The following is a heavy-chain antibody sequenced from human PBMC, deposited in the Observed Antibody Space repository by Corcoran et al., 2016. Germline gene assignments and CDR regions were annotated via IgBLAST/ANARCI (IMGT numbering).Heavy chain of an antibody. CDR3: ARVEGGDGYNRNYYYCMDV. V-gene: IGHV1-3*01. J-gene: IGHJ6*02. D-gene: IGHD3-16*01. CDR1: GYTFTSYA. Sequence: QVQLVQSGAEVKKPGASVKVSCTASGYTFTSYAMHWVRQAPGQRLEWMGWINAGNGNTKYSQKFQGRVTITRDTSASTAYMELSSLRSEDTAVEYCARVEGGDGYNRNYYYCMDVWGQGTMVTVSS. CDR2: INAGNGNT.